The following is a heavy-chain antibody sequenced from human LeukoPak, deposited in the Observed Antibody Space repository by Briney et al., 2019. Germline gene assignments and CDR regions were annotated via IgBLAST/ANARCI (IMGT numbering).Heavy chain of an antibody. CDR2: IYYSGST. V-gene: IGHV4-39*01. CDR1: GGSISSSSYY. Sequence: PLETLSLTCTVSGGSISSSSYYWGWIRQPPGKGLEWIGSIYYSGSTYYNPSLKSRVTISVDTSKNQFSLKLSSVTAADTAVYYCARRMRIVGKYYFDYWGQGTLVTVSS. CDR3: ARRMRIVGKYYFDY. J-gene: IGHJ4*02. D-gene: IGHD3-22*01.